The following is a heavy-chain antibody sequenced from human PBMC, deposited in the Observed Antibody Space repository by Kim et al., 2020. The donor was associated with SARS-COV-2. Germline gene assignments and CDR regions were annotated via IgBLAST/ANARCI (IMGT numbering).Heavy chain of an antibody. Sequence: SETLSLTCTVSGGSISSSSYYWGWIRQPPGKGLVWIGSIYYSGSTYYNPSLKSRVTISVDTSKNQFSLKLSSVTAADTAVYYCARHTVTTKLYSNWFDPWGQGTLVTVSS. CDR2: IYYSGST. J-gene: IGHJ5*02. V-gene: IGHV4-39*01. D-gene: IGHD4-4*01. CDR1: GGSISSSSYY. CDR3: ARHTVTTKLYSNWFDP.